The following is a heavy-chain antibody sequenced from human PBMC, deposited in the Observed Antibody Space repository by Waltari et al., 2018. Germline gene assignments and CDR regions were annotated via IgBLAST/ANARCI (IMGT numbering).Heavy chain of an antibody. J-gene: IGHJ4*02. CDR1: GSTFTLSQ. V-gene: IGHV1-2*02. CDR3: AALPYISSSTSY. D-gene: IGHD6-6*01. Sequence: QVQLVQSGAEVKKPGAAVKVSCKTSGSTFTLSQLHWVRQAPGQGLEWMGWSHPSSGGTNYAQKFQGRVTMTRDTSISTAYLELNSLTSDDTAVYYCAALPYISSSTSYWGQGTLVTVSS. CDR2: SHPSSGGT.